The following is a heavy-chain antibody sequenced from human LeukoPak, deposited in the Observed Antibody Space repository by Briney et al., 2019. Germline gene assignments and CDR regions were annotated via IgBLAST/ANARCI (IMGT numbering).Heavy chain of an antibody. J-gene: IGHJ4*02. D-gene: IGHD7-27*01. Sequence: ASVKVSCKASGYTFSSYDFNWVRQATGQGLEWMGGMIPNCGDTGYAQKFQDRVTITRDTSTSTAYMELSSLRSDDTAVYYCARGAHNWGFDYWGPGTLVTVSS. CDR3: ARGAHNWGFDY. CDR2: MIPNCGDT. V-gene: IGHV1-8*03. CDR1: GYTFSSYD.